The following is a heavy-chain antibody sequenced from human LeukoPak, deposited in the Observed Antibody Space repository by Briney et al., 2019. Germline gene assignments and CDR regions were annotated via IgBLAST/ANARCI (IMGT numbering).Heavy chain of an antibody. CDR1: GYTFTHYY. CDR2: INPNSGDT. D-gene: IGHD2-2*01. J-gene: IGHJ4*02. V-gene: IGHV1-2*02. Sequence: ASVKVSCKASGYTFTHYYLHWVRQAPGQGVEGRGGINPNSGDTNYAQTFQGRVTMTRDTSISTAHMEMSRLRSDDTAVYYCARANFLYCSSTTCLFDYWGQGTLVTVSS. CDR3: ARANFLYCSSTTCLFDY.